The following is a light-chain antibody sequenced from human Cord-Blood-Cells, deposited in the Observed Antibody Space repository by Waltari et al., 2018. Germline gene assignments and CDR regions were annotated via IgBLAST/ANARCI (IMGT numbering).Light chain of an antibody. V-gene: IGKV4-1*01. J-gene: IGKJ3*01. Sequence: DIVMTQSPDSPAVSLGARATINCKSSQSVLYSSNNKNYLAWYQQKPGQPPKLLIYWASTRESGVPDRFSGSGSGTDFTLTISSLQAEDVAVYYCQQYYSTPFTFGPGTKVDIK. CDR1: QSVLYSSNNKNY. CDR3: QQYYSTPFT. CDR2: WAS.